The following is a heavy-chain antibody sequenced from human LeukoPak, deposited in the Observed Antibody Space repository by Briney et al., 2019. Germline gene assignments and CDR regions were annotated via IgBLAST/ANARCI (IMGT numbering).Heavy chain of an antibody. Sequence: PSETLSLTCTVSGGSISSGGYYWSWIRQHPGKGLEWIGYIYYSGSTYYNPSLKSRVTISVDTSKNQFSLKLSSVTAADTAVYYCARASVDYYDSSGYLFDYWGQGTLVTVSS. CDR2: IYYSGST. V-gene: IGHV4-31*03. CDR1: GGSISSGGYY. D-gene: IGHD3-22*01. J-gene: IGHJ4*02. CDR3: ARASVDYYDSSGYLFDY.